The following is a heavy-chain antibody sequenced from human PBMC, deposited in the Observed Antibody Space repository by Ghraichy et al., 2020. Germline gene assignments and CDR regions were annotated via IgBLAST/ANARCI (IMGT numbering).Heavy chain of an antibody. CDR1: GYTFTSYA. V-gene: IGHV1-3*01. D-gene: IGHD1-1*01. Sequence: ASVKVSCKASGYTFTSYAMHWVRQAPGQRLEWMGWINAGSGYTKYSQKFQGRVTITTDTSASTAYMDLSSLRSEDTAVYYCAREGYRYAMDVWGQGTAVTVSS. CDR3: AREGYRYAMDV. J-gene: IGHJ6*02. CDR2: INAGSGYT.